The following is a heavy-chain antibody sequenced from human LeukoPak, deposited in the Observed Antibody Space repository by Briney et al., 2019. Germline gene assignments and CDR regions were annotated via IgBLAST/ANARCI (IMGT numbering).Heavy chain of an antibody. V-gene: IGHV3-7*01. CDR2: IKQDGSEK. Sequence: GGSLRLSCAASGFTFSSYWMSWVRQTPGKGLEWVANIKQDGSEKYNVDSVKGRFTISRDNAKNSLYLQMNSLRAEDTAVYYCARDEWLDYYYYMDVWGKETTVTVSS. CDR3: ARDEWLDYYYYMDV. J-gene: IGHJ6*03. CDR1: GFTFSSYW. D-gene: IGHD5-12*01.